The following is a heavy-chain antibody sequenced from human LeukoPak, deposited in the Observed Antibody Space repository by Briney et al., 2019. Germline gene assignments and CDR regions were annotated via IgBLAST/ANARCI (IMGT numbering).Heavy chain of an antibody. D-gene: IGHD2-2*02. Sequence: GGSLRLSCAASGFTFSSYSMNWVRQAPGKGLEWVSSISSSSSYIYYADSVKGRFTISRDNAKNSLYLQMNSLRAEDTAVYYCARDRIVVVPAAIQPHDAFDIWGQGTMVTVSS. CDR2: ISSSSSYI. CDR1: GFTFSSYS. CDR3: ARDRIVVVPAAIQPHDAFDI. V-gene: IGHV3-21*01. J-gene: IGHJ3*02.